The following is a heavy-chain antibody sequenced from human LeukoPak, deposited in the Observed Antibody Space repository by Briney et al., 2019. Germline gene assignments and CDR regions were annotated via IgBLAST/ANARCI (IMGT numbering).Heavy chain of an antibody. V-gene: IGHV4-39*07. J-gene: IGHJ4*02. CDR2: IYYSGST. CDR3: ARDLWQQGYYFDY. CDR1: GGSISSSSYY. D-gene: IGHD2-21*01. Sequence: SETLSLTCTVSGGSISSSSYYWGWIRQPPGKGLEWIGSIYYSGSTYYNPSLKSRVTISVDTSKNQFSLKLSSVTAADTAVYYCARDLWQQGYYFDYWGQGTLVTVSS.